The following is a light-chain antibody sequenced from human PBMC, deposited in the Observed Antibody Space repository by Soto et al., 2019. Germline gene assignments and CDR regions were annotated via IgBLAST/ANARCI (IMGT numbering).Light chain of an antibody. CDR3: SSYTRSDTYV. V-gene: IGLV2-14*01. CDR1: SSDVGAYNW. J-gene: IGLJ1*01. Sequence: QSVLTQPASVSGSPGQSIAISSTGTSSDVGAYNWVSWYQQHPGKAPQLIIFDVSNRPSGVSNRFSGSKSGNTASLTISGLQAEDEADYYCSSYTRSDTYVFGTGTKVTV. CDR2: DVS.